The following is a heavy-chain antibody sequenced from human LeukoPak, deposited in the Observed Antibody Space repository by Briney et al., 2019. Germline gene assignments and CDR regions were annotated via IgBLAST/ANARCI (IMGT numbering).Heavy chain of an antibody. D-gene: IGHD6-19*01. CDR3: ANGPKSGGWYSGHDY. V-gene: IGHV1-69*04. CDR1: GGTFSSYA. CDR2: IIPILGIA. Sequence: GASVKVSCKASGGTFSSYAISWVRQAPGQGLEWMGRIIPILGIANYAQKFQGRVTITADKSTSTAYMELSSLRSEDTAVYYCANGPKSGGWYSGHDYWGQGTLVTVSS. J-gene: IGHJ4*02.